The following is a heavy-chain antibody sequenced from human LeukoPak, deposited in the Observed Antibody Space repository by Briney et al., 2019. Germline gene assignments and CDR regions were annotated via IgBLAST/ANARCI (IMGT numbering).Heavy chain of an antibody. V-gene: IGHV4-59*01. J-gene: IGHJ4*02. CDR2: IYYSGST. CDR3: AREEAYGDAPIDY. CDR1: GGSISSYY. D-gene: IGHD4-17*01. Sequence: SETLSLTCTVSGGSISSYYWSWIRQPPGKGLEWIGYIYYSGSTNYNPSLKSRVTISVDTSKNQFSLKLSSVTAADTAVYYCAREEAYGDAPIDYWGQGTLVTVPS.